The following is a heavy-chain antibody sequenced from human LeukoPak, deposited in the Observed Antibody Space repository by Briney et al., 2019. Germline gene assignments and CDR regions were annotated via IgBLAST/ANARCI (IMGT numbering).Heavy chain of an antibody. CDR3: AKSADNYYYYYMDV. CDR1: GFTFSSYE. D-gene: IGHD3-3*01. Sequence: GGSLRLSCAASGFTFSSYEMNWVRQAPGKGLEWVSYISSSGSTIYYADSVKGRFTISRDNAKNSLYLQMNSLRAEDTAVYYCAKSADNYYYYYMDVWGKGTTVTVSS. J-gene: IGHJ6*03. V-gene: IGHV3-48*03. CDR2: ISSSGSTI.